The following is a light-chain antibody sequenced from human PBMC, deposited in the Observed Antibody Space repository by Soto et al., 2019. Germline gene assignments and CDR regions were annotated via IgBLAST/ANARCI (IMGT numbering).Light chain of an antibody. CDR3: QQYYSPPT. Sequence: DIVMTQSPGSLPVSLGERATINCKSSKSVLYRSNSKNYLAWYQQRPGQPPKXLIHWASTRETGVPDRFSGSGSGTDFILTINSLKAEDVAVYYCQQYYSPPTFGQGTKVDIK. V-gene: IGKV4-1*01. J-gene: IGKJ1*01. CDR1: KSVLYRSNSKNY. CDR2: WAS.